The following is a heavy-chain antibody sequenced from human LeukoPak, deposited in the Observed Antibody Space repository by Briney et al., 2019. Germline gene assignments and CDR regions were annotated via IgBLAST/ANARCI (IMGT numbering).Heavy chain of an antibody. J-gene: IGHJ2*01. CDR1: GFTFSSYD. D-gene: IGHD7-27*01. CDR2: IGTAGDT. CDR3: ARRLGINSGWYFDL. Sequence: GGSLRLSCAASGFTFSSYDMHWVRQATGKGLEWVSTIGTAGDTRYPASVKGRFTISRENAKNSLYLQMNFLRVGDTAVYYCARRLGINSGWYFDLWGRGTLVTVSS. V-gene: IGHV3-13*04.